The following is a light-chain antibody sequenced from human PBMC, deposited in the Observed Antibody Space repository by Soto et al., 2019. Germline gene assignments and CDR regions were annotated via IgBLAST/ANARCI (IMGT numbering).Light chain of an antibody. CDR3: QQHGQWPIT. CDR2: GAS. J-gene: IGKJ5*01. V-gene: IGKV3-15*01. Sequence: EIVTTQSPATLSASPGEIVTFSCRASQSVSRNLAWYQQKPGHGPRLLIYGASTRATGIPARFSGSGSGTEFTLTISSLQPEDFATYYCQQHGQWPITFGQGTRLEIK. CDR1: QSVSRN.